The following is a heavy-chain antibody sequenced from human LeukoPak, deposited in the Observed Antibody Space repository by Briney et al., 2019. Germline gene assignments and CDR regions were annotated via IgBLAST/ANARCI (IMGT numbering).Heavy chain of an antibody. CDR2: IRSKTKSYAT. V-gene: IGHV3-73*01. CDR3: AKDQYIAVVVTASGFDP. Sequence: GGSLRLSCAASGFTFSDSAMHWVRQASGKGLEWVGRIRSKTKSYATAYAASVKGRFTISRDDSKNTAYLQMNSLQTEDTAIYYCAKDQYIAVVVTASGFDPWGQGTLVTVSS. J-gene: IGHJ5*02. CDR1: GFTFSDSA. D-gene: IGHD2-21*02.